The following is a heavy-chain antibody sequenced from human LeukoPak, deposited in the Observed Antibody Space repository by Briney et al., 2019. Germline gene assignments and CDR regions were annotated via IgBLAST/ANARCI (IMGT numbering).Heavy chain of an antibody. J-gene: IGHJ3*01. V-gene: IGHV4-31*03. Sequence: PSQTLSLTCTVAGGSISSGGYYWNWPRQHPGKGLEWIGYIESSGNTYRNPPLKSRVSISVDPSKTQFSLKLRSVTAADTAVYYCARSSPQHEYLLQVWGQGTVVTVSS. CDR1: GGSISSGGYY. CDR3: ARSSPQHEYLLQV. CDR2: IESSGNT. D-gene: IGHD2-2*01.